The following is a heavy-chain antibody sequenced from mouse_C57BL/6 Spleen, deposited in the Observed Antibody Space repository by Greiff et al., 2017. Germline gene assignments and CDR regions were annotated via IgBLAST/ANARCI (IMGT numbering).Heavy chain of an antibody. Sequence: EVKLMESGGGLVKPGGSLKLSCAASGFTFSSYAMSWVRQTPGKRLEWVATISDGGSYTYYPDNVKGRFTISRDTAKNNLYLQISHLKAEDTAMYYCARDDTTVQWYFDVWGTGTTVTVSS. D-gene: IGHD1-1*01. J-gene: IGHJ1*03. CDR1: GFTFSSYA. CDR3: ARDDTTVQWYFDV. CDR2: ISDGGSYT. V-gene: IGHV5-4*01.